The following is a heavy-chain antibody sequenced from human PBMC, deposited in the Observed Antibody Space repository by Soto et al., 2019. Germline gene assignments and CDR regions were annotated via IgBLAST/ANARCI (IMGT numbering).Heavy chain of an antibody. J-gene: IGHJ4*02. V-gene: IGHV1-8*01. CDR2: MNPNSGNT. D-gene: IGHD4-17*01. CDR3: SRGPRDYGDYGDLGY. Sequence: GLEWMGWMNPNSGNTGYAQKFQGRVTMTRNTSISTAYMELSSLRSEDTAVYYFSRGPRDYGDYGDLGYWGQATLLTV.